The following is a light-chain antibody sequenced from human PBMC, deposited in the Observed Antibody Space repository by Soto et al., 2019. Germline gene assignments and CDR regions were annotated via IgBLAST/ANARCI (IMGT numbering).Light chain of an antibody. Sequence: DFVLTQSPDSLAVSLGETAIINCKSSQSVLYSSNSNNYLSWYQQKPGQPPKLLIYWASTRESWVPDRFSGSGSGTDFTLTISSLQAEDVAVYYCHQYINAPWTFGQGTKVEIK. V-gene: IGKV4-1*01. CDR2: WAS. J-gene: IGKJ1*01. CDR1: QSVLYSSNSNNY. CDR3: HQYINAPWT.